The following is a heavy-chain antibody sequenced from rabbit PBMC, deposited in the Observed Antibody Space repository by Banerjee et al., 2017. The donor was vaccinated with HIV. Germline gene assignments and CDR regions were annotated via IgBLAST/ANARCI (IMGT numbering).Heavy chain of an antibody. V-gene: IGHV1S40*01. CDR3: GRDRDGDAGYGSLAL. D-gene: IGHD6-1*01. CDR2: IYTGDGNT. Sequence: QSLEESGGGLVKPGASLTLTCTASGFSFSSSYYMCWVRQAPGKGLEWIGCIYTGDGNTYYARWAKGRFTISKTSSTTVTLQMTSLTAADTATYFCGRDRDGDAGYGSLALWGPGTLV. CDR1: GFSFSSSYY. J-gene: IGHJ4*01.